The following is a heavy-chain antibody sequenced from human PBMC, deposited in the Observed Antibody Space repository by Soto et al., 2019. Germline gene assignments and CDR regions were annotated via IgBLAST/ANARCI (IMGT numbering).Heavy chain of an antibody. V-gene: IGHV3-64D*06. D-gene: IGHD4-17*01. CDR2: ISSSGDST. CDR1: GFTFSMFS. Sequence: GGSLRLSCSASGFTFSMFSMHWVRQAPGKGLEYVSGISSSGDSTYYADSVKGRFTISRDNSKNTLYLQMSSLRAVDTAVYYCVHPRSTVQIPPTWGQGTLVTVS. J-gene: IGHJ5*02. CDR3: VHPRSTVQIPPT.